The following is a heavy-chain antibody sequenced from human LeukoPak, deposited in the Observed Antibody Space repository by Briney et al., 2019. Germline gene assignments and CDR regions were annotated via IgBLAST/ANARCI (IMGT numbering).Heavy chain of an antibody. CDR3: ARDRGPVVPACMDV. V-gene: IGHV1-69*05. D-gene: IGHD2-2*01. J-gene: IGHJ6*02. CDR1: GGTFSSYA. CDR2: IIPIFGTA. Sequence: ASVKVSCKASGGTFSSYAISWVRQAPGQGLEWMGGIIPIFGTANYAQKFQGRVTMTRDTSISTAYMELSRLRSDDTAVYYCARDRGPVVPACMDVWGQGTTVTVSS.